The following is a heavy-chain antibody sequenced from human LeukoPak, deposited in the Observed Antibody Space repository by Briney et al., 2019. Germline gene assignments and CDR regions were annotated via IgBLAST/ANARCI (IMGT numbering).Heavy chain of an antibody. V-gene: IGHV4-34*01. CDR1: GGSFSGYY. Sequence: PSETLSLTCAVYGGSFSGYYWSWIRQPPGKGLEWIGEINHSGSTYYNPSLKSRVTISVDTSKNQFSLKLSSVTAADTAVYYCARHYEGHYYYYMDVWGKGTTVTISS. CDR2: INHSGST. CDR3: ARHYEGHYYYYMDV. D-gene: IGHD3-3*01. J-gene: IGHJ6*03.